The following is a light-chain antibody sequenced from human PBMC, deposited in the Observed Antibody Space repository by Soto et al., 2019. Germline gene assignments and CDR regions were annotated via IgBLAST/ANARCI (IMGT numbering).Light chain of an antibody. J-gene: IGKJ1*01. CDR1: QSISNY. CDR3: QQSFSSSWT. CDR2: AAS. V-gene: IGKV1-39*01. Sequence: DIQMTQSPASLSASIGDRVIITCRASQSISNYLNWYQRKPGRAPKFLIYAASSLQSGVPSRFSGSGSGTDFTLTISSLQREDFGTYFCQQSFSSSWTFGQGTKVE.